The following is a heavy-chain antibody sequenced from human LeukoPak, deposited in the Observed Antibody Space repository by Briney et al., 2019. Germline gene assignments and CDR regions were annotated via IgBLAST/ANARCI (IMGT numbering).Heavy chain of an antibody. CDR3: AREYATVTTPYFDY. V-gene: IGHV4-31*03. CDR2: IYYSGST. Sequence: SETLSLTCTVSGGSISSGGYYWSWIRQHPGKGLEWIGYIYYSGSTYYNPSLKSRVTISVDTSKNQFSLKLSSVTAADTAVYYCAREYATVTTPYFDYWGQGTLVTVSS. J-gene: IGHJ4*02. CDR1: GGSISSGGYY. D-gene: IGHD4-17*01.